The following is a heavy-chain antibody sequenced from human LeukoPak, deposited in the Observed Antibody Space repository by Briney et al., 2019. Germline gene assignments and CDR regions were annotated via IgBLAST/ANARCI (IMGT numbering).Heavy chain of an antibody. V-gene: IGHV3-23*01. Sequence: PGGSLRLSRAASGFTFSSYAMSWVRQAPGKGLEWVSAISGSGGSTYYADSVKGRFTISRDNSKNTLYLQMNSLRAEDTAVYYCAKGFHGSVAGTNWGQGTLVTVSS. CDR2: ISGSGGST. CDR1: GFTFSSYA. J-gene: IGHJ4*02. D-gene: IGHD6-19*01. CDR3: AKGFHGSVAGTN.